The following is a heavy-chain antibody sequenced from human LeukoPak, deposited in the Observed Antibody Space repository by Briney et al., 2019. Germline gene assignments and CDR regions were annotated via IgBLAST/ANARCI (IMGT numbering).Heavy chain of an antibody. CDR3: ARGGKEPDIDY. CDR1: GYTFTSYG. V-gene: IGHV1-8*02. D-gene: IGHD1-26*01. J-gene: IGHJ4*02. CDR2: MNPNSGNT. Sequence: ASVKVSCKASGYTFTSYGISWVRQAPGQGLEWMGWMNPNSGNTGYAQKFQGRVTMTRNTSISTAYMELSSLRSEDTAVYYCARGGKEPDIDYWGQGTLVTVSS.